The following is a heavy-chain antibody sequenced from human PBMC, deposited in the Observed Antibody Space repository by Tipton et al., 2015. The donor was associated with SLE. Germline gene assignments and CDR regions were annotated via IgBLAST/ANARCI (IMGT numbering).Heavy chain of an antibody. D-gene: IGHD3-3*01. CDR2: IYYSGST. V-gene: IGHV4-59*01. Sequence: TLSLTCTVSGGSISSYYWSWIRQPPGKGLEWIGYIYYSGSTNYNPSLKSRVTISVDTSKNQFSLKLSSVTAADTAVYYWARADWRGYLFGYWGQVTLVT. CDR1: GGSISSYY. CDR3: ARADWRGYLFGY. J-gene: IGHJ4*02.